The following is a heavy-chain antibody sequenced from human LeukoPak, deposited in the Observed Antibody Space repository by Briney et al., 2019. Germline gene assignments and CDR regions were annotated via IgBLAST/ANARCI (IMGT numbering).Heavy chain of an antibody. CDR2: TRNKANNYTT. CDR1: GFTFSDHY. CDR3: AGTYDSSDYSFDY. D-gene: IGHD3-22*01. Sequence: GGSLRLSCAASGFTFSDHYMDRVRQAPGRGLEWVGRTRNKANNYTTEYAASVKGRFTISRDDSKNSLYLQMNSLKTEDTAVYYCAGTYDSSDYSFDYWGQGTLVTVSS. V-gene: IGHV3-72*01. J-gene: IGHJ4*02.